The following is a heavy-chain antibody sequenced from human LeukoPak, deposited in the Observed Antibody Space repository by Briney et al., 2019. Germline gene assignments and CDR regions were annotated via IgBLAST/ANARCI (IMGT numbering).Heavy chain of an antibody. D-gene: IGHD3-22*01. V-gene: IGHV4-61*09. Sequence: SETLSLTCSVSGGSINGGSYYWSWIRQPAGNPLEWIGHIFTTGSTSYNPSLRTRVTISEDSSKDQFSLNLKSVTAADTAVYYCARDRNRDYYDSSGYYYESAFDIWGQGTMVTVSS. J-gene: IGHJ3*02. CDR2: IFTTGST. CDR1: GGSINGGSYY. CDR3: ARDRNRDYYDSSGYYYESAFDI.